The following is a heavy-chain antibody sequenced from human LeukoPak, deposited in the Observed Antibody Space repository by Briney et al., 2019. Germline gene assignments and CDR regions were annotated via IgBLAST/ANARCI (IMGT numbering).Heavy chain of an antibody. V-gene: IGHV4-59*01. J-gene: IGHJ4*02. Sequence: SETLSLTCTVSGGSISSYYWSWIRQPPGKGLEWIGYIYYSGSTNHNPSLKSRVTISVDTSKNQFSLKLSSVTAADTAVYYCARALHYLDYWGQGTLVTVSS. CDR2: IYYSGST. CDR1: GGSISSYY. CDR3: ARALHYLDY.